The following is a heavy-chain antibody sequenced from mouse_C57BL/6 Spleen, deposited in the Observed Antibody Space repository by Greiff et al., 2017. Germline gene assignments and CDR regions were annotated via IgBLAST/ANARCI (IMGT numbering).Heavy chain of an antibody. V-gene: IGHV3-6*01. CDR1: GYSITSGYY. D-gene: IGHD1-1*02. CDR2: ISYDGSN. CDR3: ARGVDWYFDV. J-gene: IGHJ1*03. Sequence: EVQLKESGPGLVKPSQSLSLTCSVTGYSITSGYYWNGIRQFPGNKLEWMGYISYDGSNNYNPSLKNRISITRDTSKNQFFLKLNSVTTEDTATYYCARGVDWYFDVWGTGTTVTVSS.